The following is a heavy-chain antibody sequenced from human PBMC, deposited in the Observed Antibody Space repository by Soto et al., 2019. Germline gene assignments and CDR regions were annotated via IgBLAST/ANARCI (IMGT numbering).Heavy chain of an antibody. CDR3: AKDHRGPIAVASFDY. CDR2: ISGSGGST. Sequence: GGSLRLSCAASGFTFSSYAMSWVRQAPGKGLEWVSAISGSGGSTYYADSVKGRFTISRDNSKNTLYLQMNSLRAEDTAVYYCAKDHRGPIAVASFDYWGQGTLVTSPQ. V-gene: IGHV3-23*01. D-gene: IGHD6-19*01. CDR1: GFTFSSYA. J-gene: IGHJ4*02.